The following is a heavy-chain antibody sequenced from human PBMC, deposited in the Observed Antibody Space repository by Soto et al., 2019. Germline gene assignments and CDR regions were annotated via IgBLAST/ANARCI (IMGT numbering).Heavy chain of an antibody. D-gene: IGHD6-19*01. V-gene: IGHV5-10-1*01. J-gene: IGHJ4*02. CDR2: IDPSDSYT. CDR3: ASSGVHSSGCFDY. Sequence: GESLKISCKGSGYSFTSYCISWVRQMPGKGLEWMGRIDPSDSYTNYSPSFQGHVTISADKSISTAYLQWSSLKASDTAMYYCASSGVHSSGCFDYWGQGTLVTV. CDR1: GYSFTSYC.